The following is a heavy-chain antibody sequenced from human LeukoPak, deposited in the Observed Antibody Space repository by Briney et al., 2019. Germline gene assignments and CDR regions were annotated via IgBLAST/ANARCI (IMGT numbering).Heavy chain of an antibody. V-gene: IGHV1-18*01. CDR3: ASCTNGVCRENKWYDYYYMDV. Sequence: ASVKVSCKASGYTFTSYGISWVRQAPGQGLEWMGWISAYNGNTNYAQKLQGRVTMTTDTSTSTAYMELRSLRSDGTAVYYCASCTNGVCRENKWYDYYYMDVWGKGTTVTVSS. CDR2: ISAYNGNT. CDR1: GYTFTSYG. D-gene: IGHD2-8*01. J-gene: IGHJ6*03.